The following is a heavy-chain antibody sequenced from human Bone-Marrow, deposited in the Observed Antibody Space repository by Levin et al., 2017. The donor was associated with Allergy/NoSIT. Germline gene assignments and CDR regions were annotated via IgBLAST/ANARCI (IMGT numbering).Heavy chain of an antibody. J-gene: IGHJ4*02. CDR3: ARDYGDYRFYFEY. D-gene: IGHD4-17*01. V-gene: IGHV4-38-2*02. CDR1: GHSISSDYY. CDR2: IYHTGTT. Sequence: SETLSLTCAVSGHSISSDYYWGWIRQPPGKGLEWIGSIYHTGTTYYSPSLESRITISVDTSKNQFSLKLTSVTAADTAVYYCARDYGDYRFYFEYWDQGTLVTVSS.